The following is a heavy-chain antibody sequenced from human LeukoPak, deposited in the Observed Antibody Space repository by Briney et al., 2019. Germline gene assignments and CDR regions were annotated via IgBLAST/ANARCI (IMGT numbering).Heavy chain of an antibody. V-gene: IGHV4-59*01. CDR3: ARGTSGDPFDY. CDR2: IYYSGST. J-gene: IGHJ4*02. D-gene: IGHD4-17*01. Sequence: SETLSLTCAVYGGSFSGYYWSWIRQPPGKGLEWIGYIYYSGSTNYNPSLKSRVTISVDTSKNQFSLKLTSVTAADTAVYYCARGTSGDPFDYWGQGTLVTVSS. CDR1: GGSFSGYY.